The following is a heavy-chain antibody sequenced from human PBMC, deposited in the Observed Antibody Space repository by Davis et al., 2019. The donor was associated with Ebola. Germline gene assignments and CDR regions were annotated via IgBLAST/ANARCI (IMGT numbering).Heavy chain of an antibody. CDR1: GYTFTSYG. CDR3: ARDDGSSWSNNWFDP. D-gene: IGHD6-13*01. J-gene: IGHJ5*02. CDR2: ISAYNGNT. V-gene: IGHV1-18*04. Sequence: ASVKVSCKASGYTFTSYGISWVRQAPGQGLEWMGWISAYNGNTNYAQKLQGRVTMTTDTSTSTAYMELSSLRSEDTAVYYCARDDGSSWSNNWFDPWGQGTLVTVSS.